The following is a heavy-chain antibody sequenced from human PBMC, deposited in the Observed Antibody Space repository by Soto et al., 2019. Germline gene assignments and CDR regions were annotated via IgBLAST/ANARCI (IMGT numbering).Heavy chain of an antibody. Sequence: GGSLRLSCAASGFTFSSYGMHWVRQAPGKGLEWVAVIWYDGSNKYYADSVKGRFTISRDNSKNTLYLQMNSLRAEDTAVYYCARDRRSISGIAVAGIGVGFEFDYWGQGTLVTVSS. CDR1: GFTFSSYG. V-gene: IGHV3-33*01. CDR3: ARDRRSISGIAVAGIGVGFEFDY. D-gene: IGHD6-19*01. CDR2: IWYDGSNK. J-gene: IGHJ4*02.